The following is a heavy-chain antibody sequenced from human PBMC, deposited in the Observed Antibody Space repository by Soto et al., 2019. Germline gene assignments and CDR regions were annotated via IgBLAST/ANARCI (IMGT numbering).Heavy chain of an antibody. CDR1: GYTFTSYD. CDR2: MNPNSGNT. V-gene: IGHV1-8*01. CDR3: ARFGTATPFYYYYGMDV. D-gene: IGHD3-16*01. Sequence: ASVKVSCKASGYTFTSYDINWVRQATGQGLEWMGWMNPNSGNTGYAQKFQGRVTMTRNTSISTAYMELSSPRSEDTAVYYCARFGTATPFYYYYGMDVWGQGTTVTVSS. J-gene: IGHJ6*02.